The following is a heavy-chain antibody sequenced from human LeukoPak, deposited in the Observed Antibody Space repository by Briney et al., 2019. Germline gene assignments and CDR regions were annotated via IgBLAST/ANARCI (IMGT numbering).Heavy chain of an antibody. V-gene: IGHV3-48*01. D-gene: IGHD5-18*01. Sequence: GGSLRLSCVASGFSFSDYSMNWVRQAPGKGLEWVSYISNSITPKYYADSVKGRFTISRDNAKNSLYLKMNSLRAEDTAVYYCARDGGYSYESDFWGRGTLVTVSS. CDR3: ARDGGYSYESDF. J-gene: IGHJ4*02. CDR1: GFSFSDYS. CDR2: ISNSITPK.